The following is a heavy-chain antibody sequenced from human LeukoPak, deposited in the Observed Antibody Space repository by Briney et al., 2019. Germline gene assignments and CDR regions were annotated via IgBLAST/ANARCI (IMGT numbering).Heavy chain of an antibody. Sequence: PGGSLRLSCAASGFTFSSYWMSWVRQAPGKGLEWVANIKQDGSEKYYVDSVKGRFTISRDNAKNSLYLQMNSLRAEDTAVYYCARGGVVPAVSKGWFDPWGQGTLVTVSS. CDR2: IKQDGSEK. V-gene: IGHV3-7*01. J-gene: IGHJ5*02. D-gene: IGHD2-2*01. CDR1: GFTFSSYW. CDR3: ARGGVVPAVSKGWFDP.